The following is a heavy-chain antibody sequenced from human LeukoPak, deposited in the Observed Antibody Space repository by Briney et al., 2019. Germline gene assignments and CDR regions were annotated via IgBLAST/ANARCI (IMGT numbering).Heavy chain of an antibody. CDR2: ISYAGSNK. Sequence: GGSLRLSCAASGFTLSSYGMHWVRQAPGKGLEWVAVISYAGSNKYHVDSVKGRFTISRDNSKNTLYLQMNSLRDKDTAVYYCAKDSLRWSYFYYGMDVWGQGATVTV. CDR3: AKDSLRWSYFYYGMDV. D-gene: IGHD4-23*01. CDR1: GFTLSSYG. V-gene: IGHV3-30*18. J-gene: IGHJ6*02.